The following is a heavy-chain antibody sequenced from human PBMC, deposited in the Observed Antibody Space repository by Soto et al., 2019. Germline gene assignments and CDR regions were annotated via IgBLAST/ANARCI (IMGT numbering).Heavy chain of an antibody. CDR2: TYYRSKWYN. CDR3: GYSGYDRGEYYYGMDV. Sequence: TQTLSLTCVISGDSVSSNSAAWNWIRQSPSRGLEWLGRTYYRSKWYNDYAVSVKSRITINPDTSKNQFSLQLNSVTPEDTAVYYCGYSGYDRGEYYYGMDVWGQGTTVTVSS. D-gene: IGHD5-12*01. V-gene: IGHV6-1*01. CDR1: GDSVSSNSAA. J-gene: IGHJ6*02.